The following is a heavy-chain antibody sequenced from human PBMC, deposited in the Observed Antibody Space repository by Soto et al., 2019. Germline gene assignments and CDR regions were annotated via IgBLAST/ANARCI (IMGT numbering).Heavy chain of an antibody. CDR1: GGTFNNYP. D-gene: IGHD5-12*01. J-gene: IGHJ6*02. Sequence: SVNVSFKASGGTFNNYPITWVRQAPGQGLEWMGGSIPIFGTANYAQKFQCRVTITVDESTSTAYMELSSLRSEDTAVYYCARGRGYSGDDHYYYFEMDVWGQGTTVTVSS. CDR3: ARGRGYSGDDHYYYFEMDV. CDR2: SIPIFGTA. V-gene: IGHV1-69*01.